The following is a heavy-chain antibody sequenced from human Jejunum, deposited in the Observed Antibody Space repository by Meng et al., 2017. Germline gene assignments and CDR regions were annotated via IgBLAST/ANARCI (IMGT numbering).Heavy chain of an antibody. CDR3: AHRFPGYYGGWNGGYFDS. J-gene: IGHJ4*02. D-gene: IGHD6-19*01. V-gene: IGHV2-5*02. CDR1: GFSLTTSGVG. CDR2: IYWDDDK. Sequence: ITLKEPRPTLVKPTQPPTLTCTFSGFSLTTSGVGVGWIRQPPGQALEWLAVIYWDDDKRYNPSLKSRLTVSKDTSKNQVVLTMTNMDPVDTATYYCAHRFPGYYGGWNGGYFDSWGQGTLVTVSS.